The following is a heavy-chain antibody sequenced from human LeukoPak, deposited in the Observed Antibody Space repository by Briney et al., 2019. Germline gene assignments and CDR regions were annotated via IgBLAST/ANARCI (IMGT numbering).Heavy chain of an antibody. Sequence: ASVKVSFKASGYAFTNYGISWVRPAPGQGGEGMGWIIAYNGNTNYAQKFQGRITMTTDTSTSTAYMELRSLRSDDTAVYYCARDLKMGYSSGRYSWGTGSSNDYWGQGTLVTVSS. J-gene: IGHJ4*02. CDR3: ARDLKMGYSSGRYSWGTGSSNDY. CDR1: GYAFTNYG. CDR2: IIAYNGNT. D-gene: IGHD6-19*01. V-gene: IGHV1-18*01.